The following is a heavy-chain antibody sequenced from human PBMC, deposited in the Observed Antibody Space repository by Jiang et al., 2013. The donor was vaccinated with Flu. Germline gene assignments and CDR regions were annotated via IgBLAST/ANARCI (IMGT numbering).Heavy chain of an antibody. V-gene: IGHV3-23*04. J-gene: IGHJ4*02. CDR1: GFTFSSYA. Sequence: QLVESGGGLVQPGGSLRLSCAASGFTFSSYAMSWVRQAPGKGLEWVSGISGSGDNTYYADSVKGRFTISRDNSKNTLYLQINSLRAEDTAVYYCAKDSRNWGPSFDYWGQGTLVTVSS. D-gene: IGHD7-27*01. CDR3: AKDSRNWGPSFDY. CDR2: ISGSGDNT.